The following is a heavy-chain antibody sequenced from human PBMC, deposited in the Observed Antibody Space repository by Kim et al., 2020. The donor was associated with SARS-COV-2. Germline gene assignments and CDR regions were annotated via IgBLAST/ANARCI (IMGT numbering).Heavy chain of an antibody. D-gene: IGHD2-2*02. J-gene: IGHJ3*02. V-gene: IGHV3-11*01. CDR3: ARDQGYCSRTSCYIDAFDI. Sequence: KGRFTSSRDNAKNSLYLQMNSLRAEDTAVYYCARDQGYCSRTSCYIDAFDIWGQGTMVTVSS.